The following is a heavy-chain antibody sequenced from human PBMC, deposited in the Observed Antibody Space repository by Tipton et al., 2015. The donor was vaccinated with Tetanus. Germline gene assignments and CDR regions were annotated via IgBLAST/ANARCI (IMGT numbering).Heavy chain of an antibody. CDR1: GFTFDDYA. J-gene: IGHJ5*02. Sequence: SLRLSCAASGFTFDDYAMHWVRQAPGKGLEWVSAISGSGGSTYYADSVKGRFTISRDNSKNTLYLQMNSLRAEDTAVYYCAAVGSGSYYSGQHSWFDPWGQGTLVTVSS. D-gene: IGHD3-10*01. CDR2: ISGSGGST. V-gene: IGHV3-23*01. CDR3: AAVGSGSYYSGQHSWFDP.